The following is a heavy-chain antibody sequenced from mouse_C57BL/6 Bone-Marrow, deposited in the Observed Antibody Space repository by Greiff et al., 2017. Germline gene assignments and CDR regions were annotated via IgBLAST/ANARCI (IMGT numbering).Heavy chain of an antibody. CDR2: IWTGGGT. CDR3: ASIYYGYVYAMDY. Sequence: VHLVESGPGLVAPSQSLSITCTVSGFSLTSYAISWVRQPPGKGLEWLGVIWTGGGTNYNSALKSRLSISKDNSKSQVFLKMNSLQTDDTARYYCASIYYGYVYAMDYWGQGTSVTVSS. CDR1: GFSLTSYA. J-gene: IGHJ4*01. V-gene: IGHV2-9-1*01. D-gene: IGHD2-2*01.